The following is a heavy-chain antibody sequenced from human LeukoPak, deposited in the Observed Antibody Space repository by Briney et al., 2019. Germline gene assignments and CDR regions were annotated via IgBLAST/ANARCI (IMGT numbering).Heavy chain of an antibody. D-gene: IGHD3-22*01. J-gene: IGHJ4*02. CDR1: GSTFSSYS. CDR3: ARDGSFISMIVVATYFDY. Sequence: GGSLRLSCAASGSTFSSYSMNWVRQAPGKGLEWVSSISSSSGYTYYADSVKGRFTISRDNAKNSLYLQMNSLRAEDTAVYYCARDGSFISMIVVATYFDYWGQGTLVTVSS. V-gene: IGHV3-21*01. CDR2: ISSSSGYT.